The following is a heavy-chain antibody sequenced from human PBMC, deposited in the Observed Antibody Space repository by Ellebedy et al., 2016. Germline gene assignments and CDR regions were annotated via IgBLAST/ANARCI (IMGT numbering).Heavy chain of an antibody. Sequence: SETLSLXCTVSGGSISSYYWSWIRQPAGKGLEWIGRIYTSGSTNYNPSLKSRVTMSVDTSKNQFSLKLSSVTAADTAVYYCARGRMGIVVVPAAIPAFDIWGQGTMVTVSS. V-gene: IGHV4-4*07. CDR1: GGSISSYY. J-gene: IGHJ3*02. CDR3: ARGRMGIVVVPAAIPAFDI. D-gene: IGHD2-2*02. CDR2: IYTSGST.